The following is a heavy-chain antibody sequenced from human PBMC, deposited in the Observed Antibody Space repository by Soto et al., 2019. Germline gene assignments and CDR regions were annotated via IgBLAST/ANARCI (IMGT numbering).Heavy chain of an antibody. Sequence: QLVQSGAEVKKPGSSVKVSCKASGGDFLSYTISWVRQAPGQGPEWMGTIIPILDVAKNAQKFQGRVAITAYKDTSTVYMELRCLRSDETAVYYCAQMWFGELWHGMDVWGQGTTITVSS. D-gene: IGHD3-10*01. J-gene: IGHJ6*02. CDR2: IIPILDVA. CDR3: AQMWFGELWHGMDV. V-gene: IGHV1-69*02. CDR1: GGDFLSYT.